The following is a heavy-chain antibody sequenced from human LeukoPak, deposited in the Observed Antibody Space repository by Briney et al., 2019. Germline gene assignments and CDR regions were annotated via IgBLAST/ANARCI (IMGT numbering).Heavy chain of an antibody. Sequence: PSETLSLTCAVYGGSFSGYYWTWIRQPPGKGPEWIGEINYSGRTNYNPSLKSRVTISVDTSRNQFSLKVSSVTAADTAVYYCARGPSERYYESSGYYYFDYCGQGTLVTVSS. D-gene: IGHD3-22*01. CDR1: GGSFSGYY. V-gene: IGHV4-34*01. CDR3: ARGPSERYYESSGYYYFDY. J-gene: IGHJ4*02. CDR2: INYSGRT.